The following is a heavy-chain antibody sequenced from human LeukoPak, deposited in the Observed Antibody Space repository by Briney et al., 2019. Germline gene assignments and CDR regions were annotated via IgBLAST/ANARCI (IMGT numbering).Heavy chain of an antibody. V-gene: IGHV3-30-3*01. CDR1: GFTFNIYA. J-gene: IGHJ4*02. CDR2: ISYDGSKT. Sequence: GRSLRLSCAASGFTFNIYAMHWVRQAPGKGLKWVAVISYDGSKTYYADSVKGRFTISRDNSKNTLYLQMNSLRAEDTALYYCARTMYITGSSDFDYWGQGTLVTVSS. D-gene: IGHD1-26*01. CDR3: ARTMYITGSSDFDY.